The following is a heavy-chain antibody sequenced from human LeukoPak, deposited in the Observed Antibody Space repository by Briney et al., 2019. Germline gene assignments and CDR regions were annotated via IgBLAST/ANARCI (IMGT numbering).Heavy chain of an antibody. D-gene: IGHD2-2*02. V-gene: IGHV4-59*08. Sequence: PSETLSLTCTVSGGSISSYYWSWIRQPPGKGLEWIGYIYYSGSTNYNPSLKSRVTISVDTSKNQFSLKLSSVTAADTAVYYCASSRYDLLGYCSSTSCHNYFDYWGQGTLVTVSS. CDR2: IYYSGST. CDR3: ASSRYDLLGYCSSTSCHNYFDY. J-gene: IGHJ4*02. CDR1: GGSISSYY.